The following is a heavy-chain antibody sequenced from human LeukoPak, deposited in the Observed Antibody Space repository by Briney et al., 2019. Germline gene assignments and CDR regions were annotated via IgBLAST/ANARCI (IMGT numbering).Heavy chain of an antibody. D-gene: IGHD3-22*01. Sequence: GASVKVSCKASGYTFTGYYMHWVRQAPGQGLEWMGIINPRGGFTTYAQKFQGRVTMTRDTSTSTVYMELSSLRSEDTAVYYCARERIRGNIHFDDRSGYPPHDAFDIWGQGTLIIVSS. J-gene: IGHJ3*02. CDR3: ARERIRGNIHFDDRSGYPPHDAFDI. CDR2: INPRGGFT. V-gene: IGHV1-46*01. CDR1: GYTFTGYY.